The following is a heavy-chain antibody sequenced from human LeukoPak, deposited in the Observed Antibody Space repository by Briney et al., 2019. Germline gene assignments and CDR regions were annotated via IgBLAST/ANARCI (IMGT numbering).Heavy chain of an antibody. CDR1: GNSISSFF. D-gene: IGHD1-1*01. CDR2: MHYSGDS. CDR3: ARDLELERNRWKDFES. J-gene: IGHJ4*02. V-gene: IGHV4-59*01. Sequence: ASESLSLTCTVSGNSISSFFWSWIRQPPGKGLEWIGSMHYSGDSKYNPSLRSRGSLSIDTSKQQFSLRLSSVTAADTAVYYCARDLELERNRWKDFESWGQGALVTVSS.